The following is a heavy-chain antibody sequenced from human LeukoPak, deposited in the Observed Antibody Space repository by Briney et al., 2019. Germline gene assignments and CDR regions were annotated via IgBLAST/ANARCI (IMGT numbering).Heavy chain of an antibody. CDR1: GFTITNNW. CDR2: IKMDERSA. CDR3: ATVFKGSSLQDY. J-gene: IGHJ4*02. D-gene: IGHD3-10*01. V-gene: IGHV3-74*03. Sequence: GGSLRLSCTVSGFTITNNWMYWVRQAPGRGLVWVSRIKMDERSAVYADSVKGRFIISRDNAKNTVYLQMNSLRVDDTAVYYCATVFKGSSLQDYWGQGTLVTVSS.